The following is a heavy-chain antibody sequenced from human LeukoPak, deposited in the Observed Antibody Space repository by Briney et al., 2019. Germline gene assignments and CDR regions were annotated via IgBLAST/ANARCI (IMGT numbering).Heavy chain of an antibody. J-gene: IGHJ6*02. Sequence: GGSLRLSCAASGFNFSAYGLHWVGQAPGKGLEWVAVIGLDGSNQYYADSMKGRFTISRDNPKNTLYLQMNSLRVDDTAVYYCAKEWRNRWYDYYYYGMDVWGQGTTVTVSS. D-gene: IGHD6-13*01. V-gene: IGHV3-30*04. CDR3: AKEWRNRWYDYYYYGMDV. CDR2: IGLDGSNQ. CDR1: GFNFSAYG.